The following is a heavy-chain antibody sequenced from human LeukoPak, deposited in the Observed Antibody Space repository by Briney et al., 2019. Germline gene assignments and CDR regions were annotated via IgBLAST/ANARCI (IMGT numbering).Heavy chain of an antibody. Sequence: KTSETLSLTCAVYGGSFSGYYWSWIRQPPGKRLEWIGEINHSGSTNYNPSLKSRVTISVDTSKNQFSLKLSSVTAADTAVYFCLRGEAGIRYFDWLLRYFDYWGQGTLVTVSS. CDR1: GGSFSGYY. CDR3: LRGEAGIRYFDWLLRYFDY. J-gene: IGHJ4*02. CDR2: INHSGST. D-gene: IGHD3-9*01. V-gene: IGHV4-34*01.